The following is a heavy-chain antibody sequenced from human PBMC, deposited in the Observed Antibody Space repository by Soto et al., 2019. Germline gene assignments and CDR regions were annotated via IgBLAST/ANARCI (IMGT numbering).Heavy chain of an antibody. J-gene: IGHJ4*02. CDR2: IWYDGSNK. CDR1: GFTFSSYG. CDR3: ARSGVNSGSYPIDY. D-gene: IGHD1-26*01. V-gene: IGHV3-33*01. Sequence: QVQLVESGGGVVQPGRSLRLSCAASGFTFSSYGMHWVRQAPGKGLEWVAVIWYDGSNKYYADSVKGRFTISRDNSKNTLYLQMNSLRVEDTAVYYCARSGVNSGSYPIDYWGQGTLVTVSS.